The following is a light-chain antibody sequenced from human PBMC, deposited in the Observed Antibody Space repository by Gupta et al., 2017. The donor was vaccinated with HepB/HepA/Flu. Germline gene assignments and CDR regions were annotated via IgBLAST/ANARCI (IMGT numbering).Light chain of an antibody. V-gene: IGLV3-25*03. Sequence: SYELTQPPSMSVSPGHTARSPCAGDALPKQYSYWYQQRPGQASVVVIYKDTERPSGIPERFSGSSSGTTVTLTISGVQAEDEADYYCQSADSSGSYRVFGGGTKLTVL. CDR3: QSADSSGSYRV. CDR1: ALPKQY. J-gene: IGLJ2*01. CDR2: KDT.